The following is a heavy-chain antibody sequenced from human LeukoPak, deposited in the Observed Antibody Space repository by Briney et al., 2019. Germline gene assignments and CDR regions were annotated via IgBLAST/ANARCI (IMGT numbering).Heavy chain of an antibody. V-gene: IGHV3-72*01. CDR2: TRNKANSYTT. J-gene: IGHJ4*02. D-gene: IGHD1-26*01. CDR3: AREGQWELYFDY. Sequence: PGGSLRLSCAASGFTFSDHYMDWVRQAPGKGLEWVGRTRNKANSYTTEYAASVKGRFTISRDGSKNSLYLQMNSLKTEDTAVYYCAREGQWELYFDYWGQGTLVTVSS. CDR1: GFTFSDHY.